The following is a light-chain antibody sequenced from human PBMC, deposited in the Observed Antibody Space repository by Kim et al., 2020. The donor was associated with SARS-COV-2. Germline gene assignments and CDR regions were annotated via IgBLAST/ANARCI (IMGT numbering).Light chain of an antibody. CDR3: QQYSNWPSIT. CDR2: GAS. J-gene: IGKJ5*01. CDR1: QSVSSK. Sequence: EIVMTQSPATLSVSPGERATLSCRASQSVSSKLAWYQQKPGQAPRLLIYGASTRATGIPARLSGSGSGTEFTLTISSLQSEDFAVYYWQQYSNWPSITYGQGTRLEIK. V-gene: IGKV3-15*01.